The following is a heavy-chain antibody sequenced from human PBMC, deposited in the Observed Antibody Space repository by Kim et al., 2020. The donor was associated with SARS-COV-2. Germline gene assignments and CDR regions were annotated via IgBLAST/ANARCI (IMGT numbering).Heavy chain of an antibody. CDR2: IYYSGST. Sequence: SETLSLTCTVSGGSISSSSYYWGWIRQPPGKGLEWIGSIYYSGSTYYNPSLKSRVTISVDTSKNQFSLKLSSVTAADTAVYYCGGGSNYYYYYGMDVWGQGTTVTVSS. V-gene: IGHV4-39*01. D-gene: IGHD3-16*01. CDR3: GGGSNYYYYYGMDV. CDR1: GGSISSSSYY. J-gene: IGHJ6*02.